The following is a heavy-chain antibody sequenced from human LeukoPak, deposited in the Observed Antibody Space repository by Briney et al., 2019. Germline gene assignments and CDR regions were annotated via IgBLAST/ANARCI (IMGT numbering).Heavy chain of an antibody. Sequence: ASVKVSCKASGYTFTGYYMHWVRQAPGQGLEWMGRVSPYNGNTYYSQRFQDRVTITKDTSTGTAYMDLRNLRTDDTAMYYCARNGRVRRVVKDLFEYWGQGTLVAVSS. CDR2: VSPYNGNT. CDR3: ARNGRVRRVVKDLFEY. CDR1: GYTFTGYY. J-gene: IGHJ4*02. V-gene: IGHV1-18*04. D-gene: IGHD3-10*01.